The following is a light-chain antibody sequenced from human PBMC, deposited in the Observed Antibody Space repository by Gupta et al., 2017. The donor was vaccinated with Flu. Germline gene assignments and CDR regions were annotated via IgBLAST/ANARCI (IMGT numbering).Light chain of an antibody. CDR3: QQNNDWPQT. V-gene: IGKV3D-15*01. CDR1: QTVRNH. Sequence: PATLPVSAGERATLSCRASQTVRNHLAWYQQRPVQAPRLLIYGASTRASGTPARFSGSVSGTEFILTISSLESEDFTVYYCQQNNDWPQTFGRGTKVEIK. J-gene: IGKJ1*01. CDR2: GAS.